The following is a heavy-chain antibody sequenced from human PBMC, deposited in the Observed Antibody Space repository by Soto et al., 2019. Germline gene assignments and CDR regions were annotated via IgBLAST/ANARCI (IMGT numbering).Heavy chain of an antibody. D-gene: IGHD2-8*01. V-gene: IGHV3-7*04. J-gene: IGHJ3*01. CDR1: GFTFSSYW. CDR2: IKQDGSEK. CDR3: ARAFRQWTVTGVFDF. Sequence: PGGSLRLSCAASGFTFSSYWMNWVRQAPGKGLEWVANIKQDGSEKYYVDSVKGRFTISRDNAKNSLYLQMNSLRAEDTAIYYCARAFRQWTVTGVFDFWGQGTMVTVSS.